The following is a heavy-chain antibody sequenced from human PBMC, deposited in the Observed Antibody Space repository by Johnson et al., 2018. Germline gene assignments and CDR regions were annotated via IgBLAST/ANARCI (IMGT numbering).Heavy chain of an antibody. CDR3: AREWSAFDI. CDR1: GGSISTYY. Sequence: QVQLQESGPGLVKXSETXSLXCTVSGGSISTYYWSWIRQPPGKGLEWVAYIHYTGSTNYNPSLKSRVTISVDTSENQFSLKLTSVTAADTAVYYCAREWSAFDIWGQGTMVTVSS. D-gene: IGHD1-26*01. CDR2: IHYTGST. V-gene: IGHV4-59*01. J-gene: IGHJ3*02.